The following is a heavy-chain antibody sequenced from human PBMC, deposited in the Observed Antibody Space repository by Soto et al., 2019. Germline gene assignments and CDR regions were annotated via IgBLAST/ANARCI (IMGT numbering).Heavy chain of an antibody. D-gene: IGHD3-3*01. V-gene: IGHV1-3*01. CDR2: INAGNGNT. J-gene: IGHJ4*02. CDR1: GYTFTSYA. Sequence: QVQLVQSGAEVKKPGASVKVSCKASGYTFTSYAMHWVRQAPGQRLEWMGWINAGNGNTKYSQKFQGRVTITRDTSASTAYMELSSLRSEDTAVYYCARDYDFWSGYYYVDYWGQGTLVTVSS. CDR3: ARDYDFWSGYYYVDY.